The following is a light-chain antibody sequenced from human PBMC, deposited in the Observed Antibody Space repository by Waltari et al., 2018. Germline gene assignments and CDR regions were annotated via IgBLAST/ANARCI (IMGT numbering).Light chain of an antibody. V-gene: IGKV1-8*01. CDR1: QGVSTY. Sequence: AIRMTQSPSSLSASIGDRVTISCRASQGVSTYLAWYQQKPGKAPSLLIHAASTLQSGVPSRFSGSGTGTDFTLTITCLQSEDFATYYCQQYHDYPWTFGQGTEVEI. CDR2: AAS. J-gene: IGKJ1*01. CDR3: QQYHDYPWT.